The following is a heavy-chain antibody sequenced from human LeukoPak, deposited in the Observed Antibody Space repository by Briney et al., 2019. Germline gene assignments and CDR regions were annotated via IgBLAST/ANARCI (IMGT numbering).Heavy chain of an antibody. J-gene: IGHJ5*02. CDR3: ARGGDLGYCSSTSCSNWFDP. Sequence: SETLSLTCTVSGGSLSSYYWSWIRQPPGKGLEWIGYIYYSGSTNYNPSLKSRVTISVDTSKNQFSLKRSSVTAADTAVYYCARGGDLGYCSSTSCSNWFDPWGQGTLVTVSS. CDR2: IYYSGST. CDR1: GGSLSSYY. V-gene: IGHV4-59*01. D-gene: IGHD2-2*01.